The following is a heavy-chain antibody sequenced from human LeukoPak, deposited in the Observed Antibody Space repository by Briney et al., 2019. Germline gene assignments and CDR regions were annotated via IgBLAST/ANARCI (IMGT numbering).Heavy chain of an antibody. CDR3: AKPLGYCSGGSCYPALGFDY. CDR1: GYTFTGYY. J-gene: IGHJ4*02. CDR2: INPNSGGT. D-gene: IGHD2-15*01. V-gene: IGHV1-2*02. Sequence: ASVKVSCKASGYTFTGYYMHWVRQAPGQGLGWMGWINPNSGGTNYAQKFQGRVTMTRDTSISTAYMELSRLRSDDTAVYYCAKPLGYCSGGSCYPALGFDYWGQGTLVTVSS.